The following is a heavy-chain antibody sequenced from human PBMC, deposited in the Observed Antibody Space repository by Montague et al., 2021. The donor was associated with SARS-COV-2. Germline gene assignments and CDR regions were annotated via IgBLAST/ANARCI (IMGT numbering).Heavy chain of an antibody. J-gene: IGHJ4*02. Sequence: SETLSLTCTVSGASIRSYYWSWIRQPPGKGLEWIGYIYYSGSTNYNPSLKSRVTISVDTSKNQFSLKLSSVTAADTAVYYCARVFPRWLQFDPYFDYWGQGTLVTVSS. CDR1: GASIRSYY. D-gene: IGHD5-24*01. CDR2: IYYSGST. CDR3: ARVFPRWLQFDPYFDY. V-gene: IGHV4-59*01.